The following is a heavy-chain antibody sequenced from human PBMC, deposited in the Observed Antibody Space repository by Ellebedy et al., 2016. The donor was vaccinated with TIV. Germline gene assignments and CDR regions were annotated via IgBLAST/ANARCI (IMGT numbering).Heavy chain of an antibody. CDR1: GYTFTGYY. CDR3: ARGGLAGGWSFDY. J-gene: IGHJ4*02. Sequence: SVKVSCXASGYTFTGYYMHWVRQAPGQGLEWMGWINPNSGGTNYAQKFQGRVTMTRDTSISTSYMELSRLRSDDTAVYYCARGGLAGGWSFDYWGQGTLVTVSS. CDR2: INPNSGGT. D-gene: IGHD2-8*02. V-gene: IGHV1-2*02.